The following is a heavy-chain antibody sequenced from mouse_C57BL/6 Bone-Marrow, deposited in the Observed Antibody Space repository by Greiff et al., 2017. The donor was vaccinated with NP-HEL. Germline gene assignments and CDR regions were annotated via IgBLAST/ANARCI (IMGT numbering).Heavy chain of an antibody. CDR3: ARGSSYDWFAY. J-gene: IGHJ3*01. CDR2: ISYDGSN. D-gene: IGHD1-1*01. Sequence: ESGPGLVKPSQSLSLTCSVTGYSITSGYYWNWIRQFPGNKLEWMGYISYDGSNNYNPSLKNRISITRDTSKNQFFLKLNSVTTEDTATYYCARGSSYDWFAYWGQGTLVTVSA. V-gene: IGHV3-6*01. CDR1: GYSITSGYY.